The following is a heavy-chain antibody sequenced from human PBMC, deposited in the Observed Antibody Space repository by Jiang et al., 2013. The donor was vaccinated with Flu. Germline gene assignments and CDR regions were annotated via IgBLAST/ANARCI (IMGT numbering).Heavy chain of an antibody. D-gene: IGHD3-10*01. CDR3: ARDRRARVQGVILGAFDI. CDR1: GYTFTGYY. CDR2: INPNSGGT. J-gene: IGHJ3*02. Sequence: KASGYTFTGYYMHWVRQAPGQGLEWMGRINPNSGGTNYAQKFQGRVTMTRDTSISTAYMELSRLRSDDTAVYYCARDRRARVQGVILGAFDIWGQGTMVTVSS. V-gene: IGHV1-2*06.